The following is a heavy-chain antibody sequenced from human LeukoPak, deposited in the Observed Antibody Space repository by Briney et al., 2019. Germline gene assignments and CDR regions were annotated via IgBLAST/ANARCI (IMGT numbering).Heavy chain of an antibody. CDR3: GGEFSSSPASMDV. CDR2: ISSTSDYI. V-gene: IGHV3-21*06. D-gene: IGHD6-13*01. J-gene: IGHJ6*02. CDR1: GFAFRTCT. Sequence: PGGSLRLSCAASGFAFRTCTMNWVRQTPGKGLEWVSFISSTSDYIYYADSVKGRFTTSRDNARNSLYLQMNSLREEDTAVYYCGGEFSSSPASMDVWGQGATVTVSS.